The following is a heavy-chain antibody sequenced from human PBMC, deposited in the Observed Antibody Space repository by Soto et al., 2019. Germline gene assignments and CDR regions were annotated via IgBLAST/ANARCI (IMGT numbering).Heavy chain of an antibody. CDR3: ARDGGSGRYGAFDI. D-gene: IGHD1-26*01. CDR2: VKSDGSS. Sequence: EVQLVESGGGLVQPGGSLRLSCAASGFTFSSYWMHWVRQAPGKGLVWVSRVKSDGSSSYADYVKGRFTSSRDSTKNTLYVQMNSLRAEDTAVYYCARDGGSGRYGAFDIWGQGTMVTVSS. CDR1: GFTFSSYW. J-gene: IGHJ3*02. V-gene: IGHV3-74*01.